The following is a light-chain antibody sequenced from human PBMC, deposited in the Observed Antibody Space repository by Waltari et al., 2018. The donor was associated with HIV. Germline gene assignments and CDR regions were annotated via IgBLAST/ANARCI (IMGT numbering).Light chain of an antibody. CDR3: QQYYSTWT. Sequence: DIVMTHSPDSLAVSPGERAPINCKSTQSVLDSSDNKNYLAGYQQRPGQPPKLLIYWASTRGSGVPDPFSGSGSGTDFTLSSSSLQAEDVAVYYCQQYYSTWTFGQGTKVEIK. V-gene: IGKV4-1*01. CDR2: WAS. CDR1: QSVLDSSDNKNY. J-gene: IGKJ1*01.